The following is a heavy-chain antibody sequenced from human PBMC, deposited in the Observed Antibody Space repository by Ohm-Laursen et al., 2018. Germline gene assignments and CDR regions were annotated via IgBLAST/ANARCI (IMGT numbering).Heavy chain of an antibody. CDR1: GFTFSTYW. CDR2: IKEDGSQK. Sequence: GSLRLSCAASGFTFSTYWMSWVRQAPGKGLEWVANIKEDGSQKNYADSVKGRFTISRDNSKNTLYLQMNSLIVEDTAVYYCAKDIWGTVLVVAATPSPFQYSGMDVWGQGTTVTVSS. D-gene: IGHD2-15*01. V-gene: IGHV3-7*01. CDR3: AKDIWGTVLVVAATPSPFQYSGMDV. J-gene: IGHJ6*02.